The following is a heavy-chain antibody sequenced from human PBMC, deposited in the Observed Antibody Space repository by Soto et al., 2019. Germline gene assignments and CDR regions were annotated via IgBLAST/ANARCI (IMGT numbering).Heavy chain of an antibody. CDR2: ISSTTNYI. J-gene: IGHJ4*02. V-gene: IGHV3-21*06. CDR1: GFIFTRYS. CDR3: ARESEDLTSNFDY. Sequence: GGSLRLSCAASGFIFTRYSMNWVRHAPGKGLEWVSSISSTTNYIYYGDSMKGRFTISRDNAKNSLYLEMNSLRAEDTAVYYCARESEDLTSNFDYWGQGTLVTVSS.